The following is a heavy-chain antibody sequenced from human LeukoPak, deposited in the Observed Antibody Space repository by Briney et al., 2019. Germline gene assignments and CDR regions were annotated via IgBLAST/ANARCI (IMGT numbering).Heavy chain of an antibody. Sequence: GGSLRLSCAASGFTFRSYSMNWVRQAPGKGLKWVSSISGSSTYIYYADSVKGRFIISRDNAKNSLYLQMNSLRAEDTAVYYCARPHPRTVFGVFSYYYGMDVWGQGTTVTVSS. J-gene: IGHJ6*02. V-gene: IGHV3-21*01. CDR3: ARPHPRTVFGVFSYYYGMDV. D-gene: IGHD3-3*01. CDR1: GFTFRSYS. CDR2: ISGSSTYI.